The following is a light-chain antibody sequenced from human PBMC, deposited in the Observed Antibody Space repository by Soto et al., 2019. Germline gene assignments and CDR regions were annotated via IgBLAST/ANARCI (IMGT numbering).Light chain of an antibody. J-gene: IGKJ1*01. V-gene: IGKV3-20*01. CDR3: NHYGISRT. CDR1: QSVSSIY. Sequence: EIVLTQSPGTLSLSPGERATLSCRASQSVSSIYLAWYQQKPGQAPRLLIYGASSRATGIPDRFSGSGSGTEFNLTISSLEPEDFAVSYCNHYGISRTFGQGTKVEI. CDR2: GAS.